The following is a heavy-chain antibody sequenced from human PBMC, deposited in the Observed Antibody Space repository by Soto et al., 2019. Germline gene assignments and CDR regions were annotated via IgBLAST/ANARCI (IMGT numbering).Heavy chain of an antibody. J-gene: IGHJ4*02. D-gene: IGHD7-27*01. CDR1: GFTFSIFA. V-gene: IGHV3-23*01. CDR3: AKEVSLGSTVDLGY. Sequence: GGSLRLSCVASGFTFSIFAMSWVRQSPGKGLEWVSTISGSGGSTYYADAVKGRFTISRDNSMGTLYLQMKSLRVEDTAIYYCAKEVSLGSTVDLGYWGQGALVTVSS. CDR2: ISGSGGST.